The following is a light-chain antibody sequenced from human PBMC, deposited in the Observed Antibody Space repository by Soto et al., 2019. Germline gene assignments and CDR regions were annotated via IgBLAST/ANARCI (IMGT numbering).Light chain of an antibody. V-gene: IGKV3-11*01. Sequence: EIVLTQSPATLSLSPGERATLSCRASQSVSSYLAWYQQKPGQAPRLLIYDASNRATGIPVRFSGSGSGTDFTLTISSLEPEDFALYYCQQRNNWPITFGQGTRLGIK. J-gene: IGKJ5*01. CDR1: QSVSSY. CDR2: DAS. CDR3: QQRNNWPIT.